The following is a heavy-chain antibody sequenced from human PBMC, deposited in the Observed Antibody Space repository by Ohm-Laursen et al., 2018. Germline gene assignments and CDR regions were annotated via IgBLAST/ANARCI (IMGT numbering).Heavy chain of an antibody. D-gene: IGHD2-2*01. CDR2: ISWNSGSI. J-gene: IGHJ6*02. Sequence: SLRLSCTATGFTFDDYAMHWVRHAPGKGLEWVSGISWNSGSIGYADSVKGRFTISRDNAKNSLYLQMNSLRAEDTALYYCAKDFSCSSTSCHYYYYGMDVWGQGTTVTVSS. CDR3: AKDFSCSSTSCHYYYYGMDV. CDR1: GFTFDDYA. V-gene: IGHV3-9*01.